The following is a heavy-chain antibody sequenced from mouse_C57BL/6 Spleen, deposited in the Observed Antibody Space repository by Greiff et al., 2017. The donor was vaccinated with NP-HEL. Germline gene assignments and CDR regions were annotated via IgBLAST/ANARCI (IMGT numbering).Heavy chain of an antibody. Sequence: QVQLQQSGAELVKPGASVKISCKASGYAFSSYWMNWVKQRPGKGLEWIGQLYPGDGDTNYNGKFKGKATLTADKSSSTAYMQLSSLTSEDSAVYFCARRIYYGSSYQGYAMDYWGQGTSVTVSS. V-gene: IGHV1-80*01. CDR3: ARRIYYGSSYQGYAMDY. CDR2: LYPGDGDT. CDR1: GYAFSSYW. J-gene: IGHJ4*01. D-gene: IGHD1-1*01.